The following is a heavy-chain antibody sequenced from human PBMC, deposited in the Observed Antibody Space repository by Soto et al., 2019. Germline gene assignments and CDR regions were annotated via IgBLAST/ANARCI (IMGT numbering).Heavy chain of an antibody. CDR2: IIPIFGTA. V-gene: IGHV1-69*01. D-gene: IGHD3-22*01. CDR1: GGTFSSYA. Sequence: QVQLVQSGAEVKKPGSSVKVSCKASGGTFSSYAISWVRQAPGQGLEWMGGIIPIFGTANYAQKFQGRVTITADESTSTAYMELSSLRSEDRAFYYCARGQSYYYDSSGYYFAYWGQGTLVTVSS. J-gene: IGHJ4*02. CDR3: ARGQSYYYDSSGYYFAY.